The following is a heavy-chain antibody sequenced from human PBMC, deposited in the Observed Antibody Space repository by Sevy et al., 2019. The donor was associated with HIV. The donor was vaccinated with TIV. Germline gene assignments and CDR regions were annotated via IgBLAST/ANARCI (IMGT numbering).Heavy chain of an antibody. CDR2: IDPKHGET. CDR1: GYTLSELS. Sequence: ASVKVSCKVSGYTLSELSMHWVRQAPGKGLEWMGSIDPKHGETIYAQTLQGRVTMTEDKSTGTAYMELNSLTSEDTATYYCATVGLGYYRCASYYRGDWFDPWGQGTLVTVSS. D-gene: IGHD2-15*01. J-gene: IGHJ5*02. V-gene: IGHV1-24*01. CDR3: ATVGLGYYRCASYYRGDWFDP.